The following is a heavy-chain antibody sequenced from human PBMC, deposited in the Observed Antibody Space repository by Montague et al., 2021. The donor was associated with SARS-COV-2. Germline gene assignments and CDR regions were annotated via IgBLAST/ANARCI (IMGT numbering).Heavy chain of an antibody. Sequence: TLSLTCTVSGYSIDSGGYYWSWIRQHPGKGLEWIGFIYYSGSADYNPSLESRVTISVDRSKNQFSLKLSSVTAADTAVYYCARIFCGGGRDGSGVFDNWGQGTMVTVSS. CDR2: IYYSGSA. D-gene: IGHD2-21*01. CDR3: ARIFCGGGRDGSGVFDN. V-gene: IGHV4-31*03. J-gene: IGHJ4*02. CDR1: GYSIDSGGYY.